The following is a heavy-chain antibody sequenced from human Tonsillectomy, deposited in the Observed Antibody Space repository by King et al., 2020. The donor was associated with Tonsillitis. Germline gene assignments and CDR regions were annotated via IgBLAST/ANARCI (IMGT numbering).Heavy chain of an antibody. J-gene: IGHJ4*02. V-gene: IGHV3-7*01. CDR1: GFTFSSYW. CDR2: IKQDGSEK. D-gene: IGHD3-22*01. CDR3: ARDRHYYDSSGYYYGWGFFDY. Sequence: VQLVESGGGLVQPGGSLRLSCAASGFTFSSYWMSWVRQAPGKGLEWVANIKQDGSEKYYVDSVKGRFTISRDNAKNSLYLQMNSLRAEDTAGYYCARDRHYYDSSGYYYGWGFFDYWGQGTLVTVSS.